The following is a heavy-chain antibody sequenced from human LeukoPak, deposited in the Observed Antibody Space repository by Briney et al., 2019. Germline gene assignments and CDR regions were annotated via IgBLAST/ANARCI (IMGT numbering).Heavy chain of an antibody. CDR3: TKSIGINRWLIDY. D-gene: IGHD3-9*01. Sequence: GGSLRLSCAASGFTFSNAWMNWVRQAPGKGLEWVGRIKSKSDGGTTDYAAPVKGRFTISRDDSKNTLSLQMDSLKTEDTAVYYCTKSIGINRWLIDYWGQGTLVTVSS. J-gene: IGHJ4*02. CDR2: IKSKSDGGTT. V-gene: IGHV3-15*07. CDR1: GFTFSNAW.